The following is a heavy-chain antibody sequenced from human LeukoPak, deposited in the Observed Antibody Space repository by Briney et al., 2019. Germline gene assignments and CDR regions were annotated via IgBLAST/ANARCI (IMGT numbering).Heavy chain of an antibody. V-gene: IGHV3-21*01. CDR3: ARMFDY. J-gene: IGHJ4*02. CDR1: GGSISSSS. Sequence: PSETLSLTCTVSGGSISSSSDYWGWIRQAPGKGLEWVSSISSSSSYIYYADSVKGRFTISRDNAKNSLYLQMNSLRAEDTAVYYCARMFDYWGQGTLVTVSS. CDR2: ISSSSSYI.